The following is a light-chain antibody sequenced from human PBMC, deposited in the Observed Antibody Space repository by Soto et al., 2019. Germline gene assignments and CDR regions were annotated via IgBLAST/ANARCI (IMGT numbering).Light chain of an antibody. V-gene: IGKV3-11*01. CDR2: DAS. CDR3: QQRSNWPLT. J-gene: IGKJ4*01. Sequence: ETVLTQSPATLPLSPGERATLSCRASQRVSSYLAWYQQKPGQAPRLLIYDASNRATGIPARFSGSGSGTDFPLTISSLEPADFAVYYCQQRSNWPLTFGGGTKVEIK. CDR1: QRVSSY.